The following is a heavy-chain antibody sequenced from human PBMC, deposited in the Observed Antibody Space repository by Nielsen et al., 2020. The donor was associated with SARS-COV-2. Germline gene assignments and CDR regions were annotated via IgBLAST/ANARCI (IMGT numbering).Heavy chain of an antibody. CDR2: INSDGSST. J-gene: IGHJ2*01. D-gene: IGHD6-19*01. Sequence: GESLKISCAASGFTFSSYAMSWVRQAPGKGLVWVSRINSDGSSTSYADSVKGRFTISRDNAKNTLYLQMNSLRAEDTAVYYCARVFSGWYNWYFDLWGRGTLVTVSS. CDR3: ARVFSGWYNWYFDL. CDR1: GFTFSSYA. V-gene: IGHV3-74*01.